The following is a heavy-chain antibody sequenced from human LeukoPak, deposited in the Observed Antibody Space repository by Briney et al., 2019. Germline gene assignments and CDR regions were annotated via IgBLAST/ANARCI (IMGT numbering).Heavy chain of an antibody. CDR2: INPNSGGT. D-gene: IGHD3-22*01. CDR3: ARDNDSSGYYNPIDY. J-gene: IGHJ4*02. CDR1: GNTFTGYY. V-gene: IGHV1-2*06. Sequence: ASVKVSCKASGNTFTGYYMHWVRQAPGQGLEWMRRINPNSGGTNYAQKFQGRVTMTRDTSISTAYIELSRLRSDDTAVYYCARDNDSSGYYNPIDYWGQGTLVTVSS.